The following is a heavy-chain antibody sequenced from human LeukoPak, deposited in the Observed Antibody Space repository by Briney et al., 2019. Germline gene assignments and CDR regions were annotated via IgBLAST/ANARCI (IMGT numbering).Heavy chain of an antibody. Sequence: PGGSLRLSCAASGFTFSSYGMSWVRQAPGKGLEWVSYISSSSSTIYYADSVKGRFTISRDNAKNSLYLQMNSLRAEDTAVYYCARDPSSWYYYYMDVWGKGTTVTVSS. V-gene: IGHV3-48*01. D-gene: IGHD6-13*01. J-gene: IGHJ6*03. CDR1: GFTFSSYG. CDR2: ISSSSSTI. CDR3: ARDPSSWYYYYMDV.